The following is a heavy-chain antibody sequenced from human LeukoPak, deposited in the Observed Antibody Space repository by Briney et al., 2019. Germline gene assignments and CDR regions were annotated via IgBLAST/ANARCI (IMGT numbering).Heavy chain of an antibody. J-gene: IGHJ6*03. CDR3: ARVEVDTAIVGYMDV. CDR1: GFTFSIYW. Sequence: GGSLSLSCAPSGFTFSIYWMRWARQAPGGGLEWGANIKQDGREKYYVDSVKGRFPISRDKDKNSMYLQMNSLRAEDTAVYDCARVEVDTAIVGYMDVWGKGTTVTVSS. D-gene: IGHD5-18*01. V-gene: IGHV3-7*04. CDR2: IKQDGREK.